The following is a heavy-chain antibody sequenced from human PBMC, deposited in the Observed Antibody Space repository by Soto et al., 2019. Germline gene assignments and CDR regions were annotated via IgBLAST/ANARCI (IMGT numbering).Heavy chain of an antibody. V-gene: IGHV3-23*01. Sequence: EVQLLESGGGLVQPGGSLRLSCAASGFTFSSYDMNWVRQAPGKGLEWVSGISGSGANTFYADSVKGRFTISRDNSKNTLSLQMNSLRAEDTAVYYCAKHSNRGYTYRSYFDYWGQGSLVTVSS. J-gene: IGHJ4*02. CDR3: AKHSNRGYTYRSYFDY. CDR1: GFTFSSYD. CDR2: ISGSGANT. D-gene: IGHD5-18*01.